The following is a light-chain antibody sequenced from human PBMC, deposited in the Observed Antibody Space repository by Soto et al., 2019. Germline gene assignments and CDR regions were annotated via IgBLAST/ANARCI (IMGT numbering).Light chain of an antibody. CDR1: QSVDSSY. CDR2: GAS. J-gene: IGKJ2*01. CDR3: QQYGTSHPLYT. V-gene: IGKV3-20*01. Sequence: EIVLTQSPGTLSLSPGERATLSCRASQSVDSSYTAWYQQKPGQAPRLLIYGASNRATGIPDRFSGTGSGTDFTLTISRLEPEDLEVYYCQQYGTSHPLYTFGQGTKLEI.